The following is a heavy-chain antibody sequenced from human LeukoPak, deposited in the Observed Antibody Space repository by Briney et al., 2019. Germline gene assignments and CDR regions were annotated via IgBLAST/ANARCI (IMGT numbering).Heavy chain of an antibody. J-gene: IGHJ4*02. D-gene: IGHD2-15*01. CDR3: ARDSRVVVAATSMDY. CDR1: GFTVSRNY. CDR2: IYTGGST. Sequence: GGSLRLSCAASGFTVSRNYMSWVRQAPGKGLEWVSVIYTGGSTYYADSVKGRFTISRDNSENTLYLQMNSLRAEDTSVYYCARDSRVVVAATSMDYWGQGTLVTVSS. V-gene: IGHV3-53*01.